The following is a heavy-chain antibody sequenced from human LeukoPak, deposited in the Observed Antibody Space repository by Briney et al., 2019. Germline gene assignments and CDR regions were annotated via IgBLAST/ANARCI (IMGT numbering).Heavy chain of an antibody. CDR3: VKGDTAMVNFDAFDI. J-gene: IGHJ3*02. V-gene: IGHV3-21*01. CDR2: ISSSSSYI. Sequence: PGGSLRLSCAASGFTFSSYSMNWVRQAPGKGLEWVSSISSSSSYIYYADSVKGRFTISRDNAKNSLYLQMNSLRAEDTAVYYCVKGDTAMVNFDAFDIWGQGTMVTVSS. CDR1: GFTFSSYS. D-gene: IGHD5-18*01.